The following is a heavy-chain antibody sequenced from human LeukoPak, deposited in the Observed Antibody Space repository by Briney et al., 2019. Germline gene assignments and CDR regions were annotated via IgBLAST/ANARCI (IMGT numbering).Heavy chain of an antibody. D-gene: IGHD2-2*01. V-gene: IGHV3-15*01. J-gene: IGHJ5*02. CDR1: GFTFSKAW. CDR3: TTHIVVVPAVGFDP. CDR2: IKSNADGGTT. Sequence: PGGSLRLSCAASGFTFSKAWMGWVRQATGKGLEWLGRIKSNADGGTTDYAAPVQGRITISRDDSQNTLYLQLDSLKTEDTAVYYCTTHIVVVPAVGFDPWGQGTLVTVSS.